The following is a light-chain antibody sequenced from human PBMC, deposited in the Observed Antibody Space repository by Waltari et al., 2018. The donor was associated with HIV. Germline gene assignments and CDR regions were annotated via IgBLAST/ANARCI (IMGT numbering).Light chain of an antibody. V-gene: IGLV7-46*01. CDR3: LLSYHGVRF. Sequence: VVTQEPSLTVSPGGTVTLSCASFSGSVASSHFPYWFQLKPGQAPRTLIYDSEKRHPLTPGRFSDSLDGDRAILTLSGALEEDEAEYFCLLSYHGVRFFGGGTRLTV. J-gene: IGLJ2*01. CDR2: DSE. CDR1: SGSVASSHF.